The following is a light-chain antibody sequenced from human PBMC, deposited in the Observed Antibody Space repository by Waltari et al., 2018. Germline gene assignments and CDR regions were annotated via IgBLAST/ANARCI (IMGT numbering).Light chain of an antibody. CDR2: DDR. CDR1: NVGSKS. CDR3: QVWDTTSDRVV. Sequence: SSVLTQPPSASVAPGKTARITCGGANVGSKSVHWYQQKPGQAPLLVVYDDRARPSGISDRFSGSNSGSTATLTISRVENGDEADYYCQVWDTTSDRVVFGGGTKLTVL. V-gene: IGLV3-21*03. J-gene: IGLJ2*01.